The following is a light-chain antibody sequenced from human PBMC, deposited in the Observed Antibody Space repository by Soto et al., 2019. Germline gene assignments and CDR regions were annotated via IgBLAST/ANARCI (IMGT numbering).Light chain of an antibody. V-gene: IGKV1-39*01. CDR1: QSISTY. J-gene: IGKJ5*01. Sequence: DMQMTQSPPSLSASVGDRVTITCRASQSISTYLNWYQQKAGKTKLLVYSASSLQSGVPSRFSGSGSGTEFTLTISCLQSEDFATYYCQQYYSYPLTFGQGTRLEIK. CDR3: QQYYSYPLT. CDR2: SAS.